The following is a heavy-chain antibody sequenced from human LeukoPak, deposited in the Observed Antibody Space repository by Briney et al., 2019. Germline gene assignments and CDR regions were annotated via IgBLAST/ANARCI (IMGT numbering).Heavy chain of an antibody. D-gene: IGHD3-22*01. Sequence: SETLSLTCTVSGGSISSYYWSWIRQPPGKGLEGIGYIYYSGSTNYNLSLKSRVTISVDTSKNQFSLKLSSVTAADTAVYYCARHYDSSGYYYSVAAFDIWGQGTMVTVSS. CDR2: IYYSGST. J-gene: IGHJ3*02. CDR3: ARHYDSSGYYYSVAAFDI. CDR1: GGSISSYY. V-gene: IGHV4-59*08.